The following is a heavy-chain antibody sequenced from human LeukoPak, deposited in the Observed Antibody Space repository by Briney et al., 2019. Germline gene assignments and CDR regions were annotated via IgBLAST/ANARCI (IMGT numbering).Heavy chain of an antibody. D-gene: IGHD3-22*01. CDR1: GYTFTSYG. CDR3: AREGDGSGYFDY. CDR2: ISAYNGNT. J-gene: IGHJ4*02. V-gene: IGHV1-18*01. Sequence: ASVKVSCKASGYTFTSYGISWVRQAPGQGLEWMGWISAYNGNTNYAQKFQGRVTITADKSTSTAYMELSSLRSEDTAVYYCAREGDGSGYFDYWGQGTLVTVSS.